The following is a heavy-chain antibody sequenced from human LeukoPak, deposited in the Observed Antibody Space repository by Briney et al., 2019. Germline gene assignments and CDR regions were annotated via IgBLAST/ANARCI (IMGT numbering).Heavy chain of an antibody. D-gene: IGHD6-19*01. V-gene: IGHV7-4-1*02. Sequence: ASVKVSCKASGYTFTSYAMNWVRQAPGQGLEWMGWINTNTGNPTYAQGFTGRFVFSLDTSVSTAYLQISSLKAEDTAVYYCARDQIPWYSSGPEIYDAFDIWGQGTMVTVSS. J-gene: IGHJ3*02. CDR3: ARDQIPWYSSGPEIYDAFDI. CDR1: GYTFTSYA. CDR2: INTNTGNP.